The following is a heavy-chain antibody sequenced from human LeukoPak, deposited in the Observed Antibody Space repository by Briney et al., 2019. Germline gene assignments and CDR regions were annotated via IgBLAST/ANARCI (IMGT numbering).Heavy chain of an antibody. D-gene: IGHD4-17*01. CDR2: IYYSGST. V-gene: IGHV4-59*01. Sequence: MASETLSLTCTVSGGSISSYYWSWIRQPPGKGLEWIGYIYYSGSTNYNPSLKSRVTISVDTSKNQFSLKLSSVTAADTAVYYCARSTVTTISYYYYYMDVWGKGTTVTVSS. CDR3: ARSTVTTISYYYYYMDV. J-gene: IGHJ6*03. CDR1: GGSISSYY.